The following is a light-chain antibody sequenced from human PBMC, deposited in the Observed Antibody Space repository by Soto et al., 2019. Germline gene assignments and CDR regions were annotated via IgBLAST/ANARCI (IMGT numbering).Light chain of an antibody. CDR2: AVT. Sequence: QSALTQPRSVSGSPGQSVTISCTGTSSDIGGYNSVSWYQQHPGTAPKLMIYAVTKRPSGVPDRFSGSKSGNTASLTISGLQAEDETDYYCCSNAGAYTIFGGGTNVTVL. J-gene: IGLJ2*01. CDR1: SSDIGGYNS. CDR3: CSNAGAYTI. V-gene: IGLV2-11*01.